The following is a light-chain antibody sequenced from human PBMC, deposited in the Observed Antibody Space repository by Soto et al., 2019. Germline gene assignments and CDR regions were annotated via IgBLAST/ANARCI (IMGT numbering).Light chain of an antibody. CDR2: GAS. CDR1: QSVSNSY. J-gene: IGKJ1*01. CDR3: QQYNTWPRT. Sequence: EIVLPQSPGTLSLSPGERATLSCRASQSVSNSYLAWYQQKPGQAPRLLISGASTRATGIPARFSGSGSGTEFTLTITSLQSEDFAIYYCQQYNTWPRTVGQGTKVDIK. V-gene: IGKV3-15*01.